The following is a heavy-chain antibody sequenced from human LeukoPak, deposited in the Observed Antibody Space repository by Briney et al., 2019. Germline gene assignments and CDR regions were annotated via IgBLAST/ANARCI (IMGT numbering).Heavy chain of an antibody. D-gene: IGHD3-10*01. Sequence: ASVKVSCKASGGTFSSYAISWVRQAPGQGLEWVGGIIPIFGTANYAQKFQGRVTISADEYTSTAYTELSSLRSEDTAVYYCARDRTESSLSITMVRGVPIPQHNWFDPWGQGTLVTVSS. CDR3: ARDRTESSLSITMVRGVPIPQHNWFDP. J-gene: IGHJ5*02. CDR2: IIPIFGTA. V-gene: IGHV1-69*13. CDR1: GGTFSSYA.